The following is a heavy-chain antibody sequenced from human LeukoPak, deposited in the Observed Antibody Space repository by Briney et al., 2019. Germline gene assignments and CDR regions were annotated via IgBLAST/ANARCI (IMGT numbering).Heavy chain of an antibody. Sequence: GASVTVSCKVSGYTLTELSMHWVRQAPGKGLEWMGGFDPEDGETIYAQKFQGRVTMTEDTSTDTAYMELSSLRSEDTAVYYCATVRQQLDAFDIWGQGTMVTVSS. D-gene: IGHD6-13*01. V-gene: IGHV1-24*01. CDR3: ATVRQQLDAFDI. CDR1: GYTLTELS. J-gene: IGHJ3*02. CDR2: FDPEDGET.